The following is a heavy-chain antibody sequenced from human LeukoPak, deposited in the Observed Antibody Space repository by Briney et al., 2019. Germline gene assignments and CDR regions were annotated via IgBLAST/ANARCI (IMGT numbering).Heavy chain of an antibody. CDR1: GYSFTSYW. Sequence: GEPLKISCKGSGYSFTSYWIGWVRQLPGKGLEWMGIIYPGDSDTRYSPSFQGQVTISADKSISTAYLQWSSLKASDTAMYYCARSLEWFLLGAFDIWGQGTMVTVSS. CDR3: ARSLEWFLLGAFDI. D-gene: IGHD3-3*01. CDR2: IYPGDSDT. J-gene: IGHJ3*02. V-gene: IGHV5-51*01.